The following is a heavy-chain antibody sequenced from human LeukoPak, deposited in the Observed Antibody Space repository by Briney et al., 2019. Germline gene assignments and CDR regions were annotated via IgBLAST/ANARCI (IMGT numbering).Heavy chain of an antibody. J-gene: IGHJ6*02. D-gene: IGHD3-22*01. CDR3: ARGYYYDSSGYYLYYYYYGMDV. Sequence: GGSLRLSCAASGFTFDDYAMHWVRQAPGKGLEWVSGISWNSGSIGYADSVKGRFTISRDNAKNSLYLQMNSLRAEDTAVYYCARGYYYDSSGYYLYYYYYGMDVWGQGTTVTVSS. V-gene: IGHV3-9*01. CDR1: GFTFDDYA. CDR2: ISWNSGSI.